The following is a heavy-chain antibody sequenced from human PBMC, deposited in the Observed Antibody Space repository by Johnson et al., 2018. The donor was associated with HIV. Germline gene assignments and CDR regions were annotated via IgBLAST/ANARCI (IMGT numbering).Heavy chain of an antibody. J-gene: IGHJ3*02. CDR1: GFTFDDYG. V-gene: IGHV3-30*03. CDR3: ARDRGAGSSGAFDI. CDR2: ISYDGSNK. D-gene: IGHD6-6*01. Sequence: QVQLVESGGGVVRPGGSLRLSCAASGFTFDDYGMSWVRQAPGKGLEWVAVISYDGSNKYYEDPVKGRFTISRDNSKNTLYLQMNSLRAEDTAVYYCARDRGAGSSGAFDIWGQGTMVTVSS.